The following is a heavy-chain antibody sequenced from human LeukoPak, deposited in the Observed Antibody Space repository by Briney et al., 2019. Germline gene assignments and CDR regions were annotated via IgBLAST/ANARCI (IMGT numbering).Heavy chain of an antibody. CDR2: ISYDGSNK. V-gene: IGHV3-30*04. CDR1: GFTFSSYA. D-gene: IGHD5-18*01. Sequence: GRSLRLSCAASGFTFSSYAMHWVRQAPGKGLEWVAVISYDGSNKYYADSVKGRFTISRDNSKNTLYLQMNSLRAEDTAVYYCARDRYSYGYGDYWGQGTLVTVSS. J-gene: IGHJ4*02. CDR3: ARDRYSYGYGDY.